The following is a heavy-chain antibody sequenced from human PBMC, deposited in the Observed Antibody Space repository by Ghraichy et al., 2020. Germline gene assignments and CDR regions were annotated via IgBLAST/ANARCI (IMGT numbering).Heavy chain of an antibody. D-gene: IGHD5-12*01. V-gene: IGHV1-18*01. CDR1: GYTFTSYG. Sequence: ASVKVSCKASGYTFTSYGISWVRQAPGQGLEWMGWISAYNGNTNYAQKLQGRVTMTTDTSTSTAYMELRSLRSDDTAVYYCARLGGYAAYYYYYGMDVWGKGTTVTVSS. CDR3: ARLGGYAAYYYYYGMDV. CDR2: ISAYNGNT. J-gene: IGHJ6*04.